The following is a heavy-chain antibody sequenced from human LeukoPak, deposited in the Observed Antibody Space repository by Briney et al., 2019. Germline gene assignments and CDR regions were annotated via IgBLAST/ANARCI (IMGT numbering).Heavy chain of an antibody. V-gene: IGHV3-43*02. CDR2: INVDGGSI. Sequence: PGGSLRLSCAASGFTFDNYGMHWVRQAPGKGLEWVSLINVDGGSIYYADSVKGRFTISRDNSKNSLYLQMNNLRPEDTALYYCAKVPGYSSPWFRKGADSWGQGTLVTVSS. CDR3: AKVPGYSSPWFRKGADS. J-gene: IGHJ4*02. CDR1: GFTFDNYG. D-gene: IGHD6-13*01.